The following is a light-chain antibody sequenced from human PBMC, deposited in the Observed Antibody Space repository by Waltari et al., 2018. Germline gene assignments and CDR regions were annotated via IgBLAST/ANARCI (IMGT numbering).Light chain of an antibody. J-gene: IGLJ3*02. V-gene: IGLV2-14*03. Sequence: QSALTQPASVSGSPGQSITISCTGTSSDVGGYNYVSWYQQHPDKAPKLMIYDVNDRASGVSNRFSGSKSGNTASLTIAGLQAEDEADYYCSSYTGSRAVCGGGTKLTVL. CDR1: SSDVGGYNY. CDR3: SSYTGSRAV. CDR2: DVN.